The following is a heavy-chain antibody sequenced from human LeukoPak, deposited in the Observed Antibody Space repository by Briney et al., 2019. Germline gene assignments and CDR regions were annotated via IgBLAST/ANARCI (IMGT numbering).Heavy chain of an antibody. V-gene: IGHV1-69*05. J-gene: IGHJ4*02. CDR3: ASGDVGITTQSGIASGWIFDY. D-gene: IGHD6-19*01. CDR2: IIPIFGKP. CDR1: GDTLDNYA. Sequence: ASVKVSCKASGDTLDNYALSWVRQAPGQGPEWMGGIIPIFGKPKYAQKFQGRATFTTDESTSTIHLELTSLRSEDTAVYYCASGDVGITTQSGIASGWIFDYWGQGTLVTVSS.